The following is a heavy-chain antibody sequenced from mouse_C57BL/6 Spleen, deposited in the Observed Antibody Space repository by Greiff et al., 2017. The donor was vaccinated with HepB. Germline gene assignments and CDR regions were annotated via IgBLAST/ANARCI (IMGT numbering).Heavy chain of an antibody. J-gene: IGHJ2*01. CDR3: ARLRTTVPVFDY. CDR2: INPGSGAT. D-gene: IGHD1-1*01. CDR1: GYAFTNYL. Sequence: QVQLQQSGAELVRPGTSVKVSCKASGYAFTNYLIEWVKQRPGQGLEWIGVINPGSGATNYNEKFKGKATLTADKSSSTAYMQLSSLTSEDSAVYFCARLRTTVPVFDYWGQGTTLTVSS. V-gene: IGHV1-54*01.